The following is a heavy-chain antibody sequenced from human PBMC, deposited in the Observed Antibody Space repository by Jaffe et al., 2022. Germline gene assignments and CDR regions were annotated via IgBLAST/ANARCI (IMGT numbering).Heavy chain of an antibody. D-gene: IGHD6-19*01. Sequence: EVQLVESGGGLVQPGRSLRLSCAASGFTFDDYAMHWVRQAPGKGLEWVSGISWNSGSIGYADSVKGRFTISRDNAKNSLYLQMNSLRAEDTALYYCAKFASSADIAVPYYYYMDVWGKGTTVTVSS. J-gene: IGHJ6*03. CDR3: AKFASSADIAVPYYYYMDV. V-gene: IGHV3-9*01. CDR2: ISWNSGSI. CDR1: GFTFDDYA.